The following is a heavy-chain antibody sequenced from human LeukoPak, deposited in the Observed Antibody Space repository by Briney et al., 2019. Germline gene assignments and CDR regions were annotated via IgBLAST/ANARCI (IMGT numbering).Heavy chain of an antibody. Sequence: LSLTCAVYGGSFSGYYWSWIRQAPGKGLEWVSYIGRSGSAISYADSVKGRFTISRDNAKNSLYLRMNSLRAEDTAVYYCARDRWAPDYWGQGTLVTVSS. J-gene: IGHJ4*02. V-gene: IGHV3-11*01. D-gene: IGHD6-13*01. CDR1: GGSFSGYY. CDR2: IGRSGSAI. CDR3: ARDRWAPDY.